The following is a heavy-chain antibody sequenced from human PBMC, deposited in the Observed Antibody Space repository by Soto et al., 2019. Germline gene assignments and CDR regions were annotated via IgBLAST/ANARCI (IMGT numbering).Heavy chain of an antibody. J-gene: IGHJ3*02. V-gene: IGHV3-23*01. Sequence: GGSLRLSCAASGFTFSSYAMSWVRQAPGKGLEWVSAISGSGGSTYYADSVKGRFTISRDNSKNTLYLQMNSLRAEDTAVYYCAKDNPGLACSGGSCSLDAFDIWGQGTMVTVSS. CDR3: AKDNPGLACSGGSCSLDAFDI. CDR2: ISGSGGST. D-gene: IGHD2-15*01. CDR1: GFTFSSYA.